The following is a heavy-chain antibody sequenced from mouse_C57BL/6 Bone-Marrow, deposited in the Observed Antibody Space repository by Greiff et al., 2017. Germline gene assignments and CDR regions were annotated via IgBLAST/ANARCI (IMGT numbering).Heavy chain of an antibody. Sequence: QVQLQQPGAELVKPGASVKLSCKASGYTFTSYWMHWVKQRPGQGLEWIGMIHPNSGSTNYNEKFKSKATLTVDKSSSTAYMQLSSLTSEDSAVYYCATDYDYGTAYYAMDYWGQGTSVTVSS. CDR2: IHPNSGST. CDR1: GYTFTSYW. V-gene: IGHV1-64*01. CDR3: ATDYDYGTAYYAMDY. D-gene: IGHD2-4*01. J-gene: IGHJ4*01.